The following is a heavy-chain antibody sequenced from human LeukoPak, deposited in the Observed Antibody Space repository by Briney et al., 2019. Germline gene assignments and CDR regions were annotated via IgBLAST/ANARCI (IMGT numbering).Heavy chain of an antibody. CDR3: AREDMGYCSGGICTRAWFVP. CDR2: ISSSGSTI. V-gene: IGHV3-48*03. Sequence: PGGSLRLSCAASGFTFSSYEMNWVRQAPGKGLEWVSYISSSGSTIYYADSVKGRFTISRDNAKNSLYLQMNSLRAEYTAVCYCAREDMGYCSGGICTRAWFVPWGQGTLVTVSS. J-gene: IGHJ5*02. D-gene: IGHD2-15*01. CDR1: GFTFSSYE.